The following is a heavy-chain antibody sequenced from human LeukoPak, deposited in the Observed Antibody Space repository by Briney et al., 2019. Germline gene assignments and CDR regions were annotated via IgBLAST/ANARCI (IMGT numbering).Heavy chain of an antibody. J-gene: IGHJ4*02. D-gene: IGHD5-18*01. CDR3: ARQLRGYSYGHFDY. V-gene: IGHV4-39*01. CDR2: VYYSGTT. Sequence: SETLSLTCSVSGGSISSRSYYWGWIRQPPGKGLEWIGSVYYSGTTYYNPSLKSRVTISVDTSRNQFSLSLSSVTAADTAVYYCARQLRGYSYGHFDYWGQGTLVTVSS. CDR1: GGSISSRSYY.